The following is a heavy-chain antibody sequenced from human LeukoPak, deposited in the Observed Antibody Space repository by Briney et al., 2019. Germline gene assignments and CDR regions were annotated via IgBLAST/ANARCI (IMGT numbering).Heavy chain of an antibody. CDR1: GGSFSGYY. D-gene: IGHD3-10*01. Sequence: SETLSLTCAVYGGSFSGYYWSWIRQPPGKGLEWIGEINHSGSTNYNPSLKSRVTISVDTSKNQFSLKLSSVTAADTAVYYCARRYGSGSYIWAPYYFDYWGQGTLVTVSS. CDR3: ARRYGSGSYIWAPYYFDY. V-gene: IGHV4-34*01. J-gene: IGHJ4*02. CDR2: INHSGST.